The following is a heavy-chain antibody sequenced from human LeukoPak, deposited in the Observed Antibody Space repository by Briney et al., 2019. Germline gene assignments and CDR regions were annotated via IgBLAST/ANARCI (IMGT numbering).Heavy chain of an antibody. CDR2: ISYDGSNK. CDR3: AREGGDVVLVPVAKGDYYSGMDV. CDR1: GFTFSSYA. J-gene: IGHJ6*02. V-gene: IGHV3-30-3*01. Sequence: PGGSLRLSCAASGFTFSSYAMHWVRQAPGKGLEWVAVISYDGSNKYYADSVKGRFTISRDNSKNTLYLQMNSLRAEDTAVYYCAREGGDVVLVPVAKGDYYSGMDVWGQGTTVTVSS. D-gene: IGHD2-2*01.